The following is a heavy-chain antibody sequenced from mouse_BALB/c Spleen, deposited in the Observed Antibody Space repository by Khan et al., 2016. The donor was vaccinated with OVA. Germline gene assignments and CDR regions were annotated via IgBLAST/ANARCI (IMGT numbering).Heavy chain of an antibody. CDR3: ARRGAARATWGYFDN. D-gene: IGHD3-1*01. Sequence: VQLQQSGAELVRPGTSVKMSCKAAGYTFTNYWIGWVKQRPGHGLEWIGDIYPGGGYTHYNEKFKGKATLTADTSSSTAYMQLSSLTYGDSVIXYCARRGAARATWGYFDNWGQGTTLTVSS. CDR1: GYTFTNYW. CDR2: IYPGGGYT. J-gene: IGHJ2*01. V-gene: IGHV1-63*02.